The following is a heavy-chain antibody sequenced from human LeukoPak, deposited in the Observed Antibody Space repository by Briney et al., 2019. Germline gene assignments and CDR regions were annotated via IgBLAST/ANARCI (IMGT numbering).Heavy chain of an antibody. CDR1: GFTLSNYG. D-gene: IGHD3-3*01. CDR2: ISGSGFNT. J-gene: IGHJ4*02. Sequence: GGSLRLSCAGSGFTLSNYGMSWVRQAPGKGLEWVSSISGSGFNTFYSDSVKGRFTISRDNPKNTLCLQMNSLRAEDTAVYYCARGDPIYDFWSGGDYWGQGSLVTVSS. V-gene: IGHV3-23*01. CDR3: ARGDPIYDFWSGGDY.